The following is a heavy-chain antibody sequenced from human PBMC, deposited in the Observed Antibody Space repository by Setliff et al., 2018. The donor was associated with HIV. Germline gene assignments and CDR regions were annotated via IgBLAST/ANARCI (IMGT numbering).Heavy chain of an antibody. CDR1: GDSISTSNSY. V-gene: IGHV4-39*01. D-gene: IGHD3-16*02. CDR2: LYYGGST. CDR3: ARHQVIPTVIGAFDI. Sequence: SETLSLTCTVSGDSISTSNSYWGWVRQPPGKGLEWIGSLYYGGSTYYNPSLKSRVTISVDTSKNHFSLKLSSVTAADTAVHYCARHQVIPTVIGAFDIWGQGTVVTVSS. J-gene: IGHJ3*02.